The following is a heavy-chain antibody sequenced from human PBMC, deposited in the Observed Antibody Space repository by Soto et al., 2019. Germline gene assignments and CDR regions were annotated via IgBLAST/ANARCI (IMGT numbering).Heavy chain of an antibody. CDR1: GDSVASNIVT. Sequence: PPHSLSRNCAISGDSVASNIVTCVWIRQSPSRGLEWLGRTYYRSQWFNDYAVSVKSRMTINADTSKNQFSLQLNYVTPEDTAVYYCARLIGTSWFVGWGQGTPVTVSS. D-gene: IGHD6-13*01. J-gene: IGHJ4*02. CDR2: TYYRSQWFN. V-gene: IGHV6-1*01. CDR3: ARLIGTSWFVG.